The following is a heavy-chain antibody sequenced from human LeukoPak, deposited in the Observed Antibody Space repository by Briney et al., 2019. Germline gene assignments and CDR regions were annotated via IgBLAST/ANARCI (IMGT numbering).Heavy chain of an antibody. V-gene: IGHV3-43D*03. J-gene: IGHJ6*03. CDR3: AKDINYYYYMDV. CDR2: ISWDGGST. Sequence: PGGSLRLSCAASGFTFDDYAMHWARQAPGKGLEWVSLISWDGGSTYYADSVKGRFTISRDNSKNSLYLQMNSLRAEDTALYYCAKDINYYYYMDVWGKGTTVTVSS. CDR1: GFTFDDYA.